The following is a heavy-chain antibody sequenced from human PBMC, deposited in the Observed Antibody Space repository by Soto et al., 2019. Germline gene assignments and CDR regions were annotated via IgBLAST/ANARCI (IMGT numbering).Heavy chain of an antibody. CDR1: GFSLSTSGVG. CDR3: AHRMREYDFWSGYPEYFDY. CDR2: IYWDDDK. Sequence: QITLKESGPTLVKPTQPLTLTCTFSGFSLSTSGVGVGWIRQPPGKALEWLALIYWDDDKRYSPSLKSRLTITKDTSKNQVVLTMTNMDPVDTATYYCAHRMREYDFWSGYPEYFDYWGQGTLVTVSS. V-gene: IGHV2-5*02. D-gene: IGHD3-3*01. J-gene: IGHJ4*02.